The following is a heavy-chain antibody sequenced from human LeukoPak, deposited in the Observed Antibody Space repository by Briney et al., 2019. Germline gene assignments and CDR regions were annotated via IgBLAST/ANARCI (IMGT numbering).Heavy chain of an antibody. CDR3: ARSYYDILKAIDY. D-gene: IGHD3-9*01. CDR1: GYTFTGYY. V-gene: IGHV1-8*02. J-gene: IGHJ4*02. CDR2: MNPNSGNT. Sequence: ASVKVSCKASGYTFTGYYMHWVRQATGQGLEWMGWMNPNSGNTGYAQKFQGRVTMTRNTSISTAYMELSSLRSEDTAVYYCARSYYDILKAIDYWGQGTLVTVSS.